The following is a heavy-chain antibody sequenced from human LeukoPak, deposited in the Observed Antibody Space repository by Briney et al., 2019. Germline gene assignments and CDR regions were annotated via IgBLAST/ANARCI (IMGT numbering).Heavy chain of an antibody. D-gene: IGHD3-3*01. CDR3: ARGTPYAFWSGYSDY. V-gene: IGHV3-30*02. Sequence: PGGSPRLSCAASGFTFRSYGMHWVRQAPGKGLEWVTFIRYDGSNKYYADSVKGRFTISRDNSKNTLYLQMNSLRAEDTAVYYCARGTPYAFWSGYSDYWGQGTLVTVSS. CDR2: IRYDGSNK. J-gene: IGHJ4*02. CDR1: GFTFRSYG.